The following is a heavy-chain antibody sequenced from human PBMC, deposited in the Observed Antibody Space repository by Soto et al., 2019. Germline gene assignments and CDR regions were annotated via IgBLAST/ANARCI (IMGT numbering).Heavy chain of an antibody. J-gene: IGHJ4*02. CDR2: ISGSGVST. V-gene: IGHV3-23*01. D-gene: IGHD3-22*01. Sequence: GGSLRLSCAASGFTFSSYAMSWVRQAPGKGLEWVSAISGSGVSTYYADSVKGRFTISRDNSKNTLYLQMNSLRAEDTAVYYCAKSPGMYYYDSSGYYHYDYRGQGTLVTVSS. CDR1: GFTFSSYA. CDR3: AKSPGMYYYDSSGYYHYDY.